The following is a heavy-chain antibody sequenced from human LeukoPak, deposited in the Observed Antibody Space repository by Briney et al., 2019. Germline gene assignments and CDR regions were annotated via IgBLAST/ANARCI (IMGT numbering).Heavy chain of an antibody. V-gene: IGHV3-7*01. CDR2: IRQDGSET. CDR1: GFIFRSWW. CDR3: ARESGEGQGSNWSFRYFDL. Sequence: GRSLRLSCAASGFIFRSWWMSWVRKAPGKGLEWVANIRQDGSETYYGDSVRGRFTISRDNARNSLFLQMNSLRAEDTAVYYCARESGEGQGSNWSFRYFDLWGQGSLVTVSS. D-gene: IGHD6-13*01. J-gene: IGHJ4*02.